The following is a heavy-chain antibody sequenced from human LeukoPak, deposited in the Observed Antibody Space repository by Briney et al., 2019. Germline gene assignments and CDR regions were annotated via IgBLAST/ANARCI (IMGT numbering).Heavy chain of an antibody. D-gene: IGHD2-2*01. Sequence: GGSLRLSCAASGFTFSDYYMSWIRQAPGKGLEWVSYISSSSSYTNYADSVKGRFTISRDNAKNSLYLQMNSLRAEVTAVYYCARDVGVVPAAPTYWGQGTLVTVSS. CDR1: GFTFSDYY. J-gene: IGHJ4*02. CDR2: ISSSSSYT. CDR3: ARDVGVVPAAPTY. V-gene: IGHV3-11*06.